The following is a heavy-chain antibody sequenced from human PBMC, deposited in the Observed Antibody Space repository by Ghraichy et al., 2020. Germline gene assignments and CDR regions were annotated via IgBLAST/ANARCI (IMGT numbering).Heavy chain of an antibody. V-gene: IGHV4-4*07. CDR2: IYTSGST. CDR3: ARVGGYPLGAFDI. Sequence: ETLALTCTVSAGSIKNYDWSWIRQPAGKGLEWIGRIYTSGSTNYNPSLKSRLSMSVDTSKSQFSLKLTSVTAADTAVYYCARVGGYPLGAFDIWGQGTMVTVSS. D-gene: IGHD5-12*01. J-gene: IGHJ3*02. CDR1: AGSIKNYD.